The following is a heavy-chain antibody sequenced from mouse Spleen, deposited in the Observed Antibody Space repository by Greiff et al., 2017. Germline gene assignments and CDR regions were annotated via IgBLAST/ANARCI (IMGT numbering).Heavy chain of an antibody. CDR2: INPSSGYT. CDR3: ASYYDGSYDYFDY. V-gene: IGHV1-7*01. Sequence: VMLVESGAELVKPGASVKLSCTASGFNIKDTYMHWVKQRPGQGLEWIGYINPSSGYTKYNQKFKDKATLTADKSSSTAYMQLSSLTYEDSAVYYCASYYDGSYDYFDYWGQGTTLTVSS. J-gene: IGHJ2*01. CDR1: GFNIKDTY. D-gene: IGHD1-1*01.